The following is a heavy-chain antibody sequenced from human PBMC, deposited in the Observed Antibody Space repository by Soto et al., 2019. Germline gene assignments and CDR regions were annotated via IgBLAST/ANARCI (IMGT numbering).Heavy chain of an antibody. CDR3: ARDKCSSSNCYVSYYYGMDV. CDR2: ITSSGINI. CDR1: GFSFSTYE. J-gene: IGHJ6*02. V-gene: IGHV3-48*03. D-gene: IGHD2-2*01. Sequence: PGGSLRLSCAASGFSFSTYEMNWVRQAPGRGLEWIAYITSSGINIHYAESVKGRFTVSRDNAKNSLYLQMNSLRAEDTAIYYCARDKCSSSNCYVSYYYGMDVWGQGTTVTVSS.